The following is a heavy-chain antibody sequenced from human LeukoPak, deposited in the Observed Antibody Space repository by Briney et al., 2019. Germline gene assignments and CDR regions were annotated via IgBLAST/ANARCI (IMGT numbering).Heavy chain of an antibody. V-gene: IGHV3-7*01. J-gene: IGHJ4*02. CDR3: ARGRPLGANSWVY. CDR1: GFTFSSYG. Sequence: QSGGSLRLSCAASGFTFSSYGMSWVRQAPGKGLEWVANIKQDGSERNYVDSVKGRFTISRDNAKNSLFLQMNSLRAEDTAVYYCARGRPLGANSWVYWGQGTLVTVSS. CDR2: IKQDGSER. D-gene: IGHD3-16*01.